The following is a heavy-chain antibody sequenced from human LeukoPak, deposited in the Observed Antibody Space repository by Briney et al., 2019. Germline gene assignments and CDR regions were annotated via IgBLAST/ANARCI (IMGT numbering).Heavy chain of an antibody. CDR1: GGTFSSYT. D-gene: IGHD2-15*01. CDR3: ASATLRCSGGSCYEMDV. V-gene: IGHV1-69*06. J-gene: IGHJ6*04. Sequence: SVKVSCKASGGTFSSYTISWVRQAPGQGLEWMGGIIPLFGTPDYAQKFQDRLTITADKSTSTAYMELSSLRSEDTAVYSCASATLRCSGGSCYEMDVWGKGTTVTVSS. CDR2: IIPLFGTP.